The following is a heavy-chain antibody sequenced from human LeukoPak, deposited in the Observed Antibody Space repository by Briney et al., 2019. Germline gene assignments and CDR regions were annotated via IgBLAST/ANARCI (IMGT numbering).Heavy chain of an antibody. CDR2: ITGSGGTV. V-gene: IGHV3-23*01. Sequence: PGGSLRLSCAASGFTFSSHAMSWVRQAPGKGLEWVSGITGSGGTVNYADSVKGRFTISRDNSKNTLYLQMNSLRAEDTALYYCAKRVVGGTYYWYFDLWGRGTLVTVSS. D-gene: IGHD3-3*01. CDR1: GFTFSSHA. CDR3: AKRVVGGTYYWYFDL. J-gene: IGHJ2*01.